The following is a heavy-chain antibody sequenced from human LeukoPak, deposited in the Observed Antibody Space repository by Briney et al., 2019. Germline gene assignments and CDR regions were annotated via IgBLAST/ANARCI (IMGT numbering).Heavy chain of an antibody. V-gene: IGHV4-59*01. Sequence: SETLSLTCTVSGGSISSYYWSWIRQPPGKGLEWIGYIYYSGSTNYNPSLKSRVTISVDTSKNQFSLKLSSVTAADTAVYYCARDFDGTTDYWGQGTLVTVSS. CDR2: IYYSGST. D-gene: IGHD4-17*01. J-gene: IGHJ4*02. CDR3: ARDFDGTTDY. CDR1: GGSISSYY.